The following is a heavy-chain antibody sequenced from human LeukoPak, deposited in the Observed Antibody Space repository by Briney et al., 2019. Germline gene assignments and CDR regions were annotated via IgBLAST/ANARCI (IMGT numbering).Heavy chain of an antibody. CDR1: GGSVSSDNSN. CDR3: ARGYYYRT. Sequence: SETLSLTCTVSGGSVSSDNSNWNWIRQPAGQGLEWIGRIYADGGSTYHPSLKSRTTILIDTSKDQFSLRLSSMTAADTAVYYCARGYYYRTWGQGTLVTVSS. J-gene: IGHJ4*02. V-gene: IGHV4-61*02. CDR2: IYADGGS. D-gene: IGHD3-10*01.